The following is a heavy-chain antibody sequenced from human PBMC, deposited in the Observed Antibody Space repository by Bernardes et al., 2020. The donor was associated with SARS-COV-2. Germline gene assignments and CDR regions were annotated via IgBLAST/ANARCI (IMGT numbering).Heavy chain of an antibody. V-gene: IGHV3-9*01. CDR2: ISCNGGST. D-gene: IGHD4-17*01. CDR1: GFTFDDYA. Sequence: GGSLRLSCSASGFTFDDYAMHWVRQAPGKGLEWVSGISCNGGSTGYADSVKGRFTISRDNAKNSLYLQMNGLRAEDTALYYCAKGNDYGDYRYFDYWGQGTLVTVSS. J-gene: IGHJ4*02. CDR3: AKGNDYGDYRYFDY.